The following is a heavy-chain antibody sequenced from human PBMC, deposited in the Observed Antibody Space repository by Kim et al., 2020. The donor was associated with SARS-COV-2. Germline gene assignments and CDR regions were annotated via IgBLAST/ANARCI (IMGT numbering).Heavy chain of an antibody. CDR3: ARDPVQWLVRYAFDI. CDR1: GFTFSSYA. D-gene: IGHD6-19*01. V-gene: IGHV3-30-3*01. CDR2: ISYDGSNK. Sequence: GGSLRLSCAASGFTFSSYAMHWVRQAPGKGLEWVAVISYDGSNKYYADSVKGRFTISRDNSKNTLYLQMNSLRAEDTAVYYCARDPVQWLVRYAFDIWGQGTMVTVSS. J-gene: IGHJ3*02.